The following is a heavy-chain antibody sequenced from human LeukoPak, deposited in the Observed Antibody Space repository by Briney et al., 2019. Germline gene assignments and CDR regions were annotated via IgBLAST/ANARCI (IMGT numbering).Heavy chain of an antibody. J-gene: IGHJ6*03. D-gene: IGHD4-17*01. Sequence: SETLSLTCTVSGGSISSTTYSWGWLRQPPGKGLEWIGSIYYSGSTFYNPSLKSRVTKSVDTSRNQFSLRLSSVIAEDSAVYYCARRLRTYYYMDVWGNGTTVTVSS. CDR3: ARRLRTYYYMDV. CDR2: IYYSGST. CDR1: GGSISSTTYS. V-gene: IGHV4-39*07.